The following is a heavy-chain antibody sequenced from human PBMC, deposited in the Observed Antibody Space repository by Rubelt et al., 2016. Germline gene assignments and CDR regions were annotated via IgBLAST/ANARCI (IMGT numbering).Heavy chain of an antibody. CDR2: INAGNGST. CDR3: ARVIWGSGWSNNWFDP. Sequence: QVQLVQSGAEVKKPGASVKVSCKASGYTFTSYAMHWVRQAPGQRLEWMGWINAGNGSTKYSQKFQVRVTITRDASASTAYMERSSLRSEDTAVYYCARVIWGSGWSNNWFDPWGQGTLVTVSS. V-gene: IGHV1-3*01. CDR1: GYTFTSYA. J-gene: IGHJ5*02. D-gene: IGHD6-19*01.